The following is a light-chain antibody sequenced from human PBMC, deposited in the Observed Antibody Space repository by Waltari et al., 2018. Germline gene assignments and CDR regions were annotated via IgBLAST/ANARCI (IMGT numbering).Light chain of an antibody. J-gene: IGKJ4*01. Sequence: VSPGERATLSCRASQSVSSNLAWYQQKPGQAPRLLIYGASTRATGIPARFSGSGSGTEFTLTISSMQSEDFAVYYCQQYNNWPLAFGGGTKVEIK. V-gene: IGKV3-15*01. CDR3: QQYNNWPLA. CDR2: GAS. CDR1: QSVSSN.